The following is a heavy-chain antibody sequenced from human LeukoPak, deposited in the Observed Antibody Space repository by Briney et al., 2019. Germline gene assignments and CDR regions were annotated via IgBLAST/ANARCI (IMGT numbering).Heavy chain of an antibody. D-gene: IGHD2-2*01. J-gene: IGHJ5*02. CDR1: GFPFSDYY. CDR3: ARDPGGYCSSTSCPNWFDP. CDR2: ISSSSYI. V-gene: IGHV3-69-1*01. Sequence: GGSLRLSCAASGFPFSDYYMSWVRQAPGKGLEWVSSISSSSYIYYADSVRGRFTISRDNAKNSLYLQMNSLRAEDTAVYYCARDPGGYCSSTSCPNWFDPWGQGTLVTVSS.